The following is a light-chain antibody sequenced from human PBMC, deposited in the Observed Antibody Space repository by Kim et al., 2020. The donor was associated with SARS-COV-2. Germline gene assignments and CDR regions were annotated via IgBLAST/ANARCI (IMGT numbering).Light chain of an antibody. CDR2: TVS. Sequence: GDTDTIACRASEGIRNDLGWDQRRPEKAPNRPIYTVSKLQSGVPSRCSGSGAGTDFTLTTSSLQTEEIANHNSLQDYTDPRTFGQGTKGEIK. CDR3: LQDYTDPRT. J-gene: IGKJ1*01. V-gene: IGKV1-6*01. CDR1: EGIRND.